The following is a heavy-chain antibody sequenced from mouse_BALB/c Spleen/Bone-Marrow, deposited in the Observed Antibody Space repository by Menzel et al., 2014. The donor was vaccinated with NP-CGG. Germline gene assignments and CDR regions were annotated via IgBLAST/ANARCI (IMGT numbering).Heavy chain of an antibody. CDR3: ARGGYDGAWFAY. V-gene: IGHV1S56*01. J-gene: IGHJ3*01. CDR1: GYTFTSYY. Sequence: QVQLQQSGPELVKPGASVRISCKASGYTFTSYYIHWVKPGPGQGLEWIGWIYPGNVNTNYNEKFKGKATLTADKSSSTAYMQLSSLTSEDSAVYFCARGGYDGAWFAYWGQGTLVTVSA. D-gene: IGHD2-14*01. CDR2: IYPGNVNT.